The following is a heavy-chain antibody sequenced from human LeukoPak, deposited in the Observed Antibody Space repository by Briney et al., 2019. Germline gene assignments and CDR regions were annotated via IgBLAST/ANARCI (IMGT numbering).Heavy chain of an antibody. V-gene: IGHV3-64*01. Sequence: GGSLRLSCAASGFTFSSYAMHWVRQAPGKGLEYVSAISSNGGSTYYANSVKGRFTISRDNSKNTLYLQMGSLRAEDMAVYYCARDERGYFDYWGQGTLVTVSS. CDR2: ISSNGGST. CDR3: ARDERGYFDY. J-gene: IGHJ4*02. CDR1: GFTFSSYA.